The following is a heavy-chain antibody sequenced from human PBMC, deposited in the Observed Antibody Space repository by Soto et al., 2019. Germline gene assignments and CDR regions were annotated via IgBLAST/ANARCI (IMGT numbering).Heavy chain of an antibody. CDR1: GVSFSGYY. J-gene: IGHJ5*02. CDR3: ARVGGFDP. CDR2: INHSGST. V-gene: IGHV4-34*01. Sequence: QVQLQQWGAGLLTPSETLSLTCAVYGVSFSGYYWSWIRQPPGKGLEWIGEINHSGSTNYNPSLKSRVTTSVDTSKNQFSLKLSSVTAADTAVDYCARVGGFDPWGQGTLVTVSS. D-gene: IGHD3-16*01.